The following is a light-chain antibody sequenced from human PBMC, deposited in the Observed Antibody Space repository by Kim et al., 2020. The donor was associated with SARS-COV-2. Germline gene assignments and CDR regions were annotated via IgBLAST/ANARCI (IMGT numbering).Light chain of an antibody. CDR1: QSIGTY. CDR2: DAS. CDR3: QQYYSSWT. V-gene: IGKV1-39*01. J-gene: IGKJ1*01. Sequence: DIQMTQSPSSLSASVGDRVTITCRASQSIGTYLNWYQQKPGKAPNLLIYDASSLQSGVPSRFSGSGSGTEFTLTISSLEPEDFATYSCQQYYSSWTFGQGTKVDIK.